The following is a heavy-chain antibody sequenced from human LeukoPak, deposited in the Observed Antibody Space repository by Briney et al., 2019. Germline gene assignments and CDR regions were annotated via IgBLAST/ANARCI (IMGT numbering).Heavy chain of an antibody. Sequence: ASVKLSCKASGYTFTSYGISWVRQAPGQGLEWMGWISAYNGNTNYAQKLQGRVTMTTDTSTSTAYMELRSLRSDDTAVYYCAREALRYFDWLISYYYGMDVWGQGTTVTVSS. D-gene: IGHD3-9*01. CDR2: ISAYNGNT. J-gene: IGHJ6*02. V-gene: IGHV1-18*01. CDR1: GYTFTSYG. CDR3: AREALRYFDWLISYYYGMDV.